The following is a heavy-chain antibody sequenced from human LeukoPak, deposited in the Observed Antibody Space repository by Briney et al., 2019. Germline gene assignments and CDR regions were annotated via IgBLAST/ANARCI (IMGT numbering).Heavy chain of an antibody. CDR1: GGSISSGGYY. D-gene: IGHD3-10*01. CDR2: IYYSGST. J-gene: IGHJ4*02. V-gene: IGHV4-31*03. Sequence: SETLSLTCTVSGGSISSGGYYWSWIRQHPGKGLEWIGYIYYSGSTYYNPSLKSRVIISVDTSKNQFSLKLSSVTAADTAVYYCARGTSSYYGSLDYWGQGTLVTVSS. CDR3: ARGTSSYYGSLDY.